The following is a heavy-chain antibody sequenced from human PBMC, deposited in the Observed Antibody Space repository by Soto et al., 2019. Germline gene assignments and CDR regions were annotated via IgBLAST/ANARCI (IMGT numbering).Heavy chain of an antibody. J-gene: IGHJ5*02. CDR3: ARGGFANWFDP. V-gene: IGHV4-34*01. Sequence: ETLSLTCAVYGGSFSGYYWSWIRQPPGKGLEWIGEINHSGSTNYNPSLKSRVTISVDTSKNQFSLKLSSVTAADTAVYYCARGGFANWFDPWGQGTLVTVSS. CDR2: INHSGST. CDR1: GGSFSGYY.